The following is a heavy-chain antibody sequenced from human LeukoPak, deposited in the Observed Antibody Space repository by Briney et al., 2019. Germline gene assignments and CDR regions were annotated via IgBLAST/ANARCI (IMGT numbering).Heavy chain of an antibody. Sequence: SETLSLTCAVYGGSFSGYYWGWIRQPPGKGLEWIGSIYYSGSIHYNPSLKSRVTISADTSKNQISLKVRSVTAADTAMYYCARLRGYSYAGDYWGQGSLVTVSS. CDR3: ARLRGYSYAGDY. J-gene: IGHJ4*02. V-gene: IGHV4-34*01. CDR1: GGSFSGYY. D-gene: IGHD5-18*01. CDR2: IYYSGSI.